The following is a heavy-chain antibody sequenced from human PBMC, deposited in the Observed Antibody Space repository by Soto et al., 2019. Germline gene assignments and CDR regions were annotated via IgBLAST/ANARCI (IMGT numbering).Heavy chain of an antibody. CDR3: ARGRGSGSYYSPCYFDY. D-gene: IGHD3-10*01. J-gene: IGHJ4*02. CDR1: GFTFSSYA. V-gene: IGHV3-64*01. Sequence: EVQLVESGGGLVQPGGSLRLSRAASGFTFSSYAMHWVRQAPGKGLEYVSAISSNGGSTYYANSVKGRFTISRDNSKNTLYLQMGSLRAEDMAVYYCARGRGSGSYYSPCYFDYWGQGTLVTVSS. CDR2: ISSNGGST.